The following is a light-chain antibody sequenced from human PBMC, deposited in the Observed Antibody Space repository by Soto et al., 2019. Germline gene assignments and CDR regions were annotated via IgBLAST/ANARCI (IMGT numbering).Light chain of an antibody. V-gene: IGLV2-8*01. CDR2: EVS. J-gene: IGLJ3*02. Sequence: QSVLTQPPSASGSRGQSVTISCTGTSSDVGGYNYVSWYQQHPGKAPKLMIYEVSKWPSGVPDRFSGSKSGNTASLTVSGLQPEDEADYYCSSYAGSNNLGVFGGGTKLTVL. CDR1: SSDVGGYNY. CDR3: SSYAGSNNLGV.